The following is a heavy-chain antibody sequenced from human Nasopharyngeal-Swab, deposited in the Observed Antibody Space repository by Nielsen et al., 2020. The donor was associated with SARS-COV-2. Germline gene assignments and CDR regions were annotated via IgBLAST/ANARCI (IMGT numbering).Heavy chain of an antibody. CDR3: ARDQGRYSSGWYLDY. CDR1: GFTFSSYE. D-gene: IGHD6-19*01. CDR2: ISSSGSTI. V-gene: IGHV3-48*03. Sequence: LKISCAASGFTFSSYEMNWVRQAPGKGLEWVSYISSSGSTIYYADSVKGRFTISRDNAKNSLYLQMNSLRAEDTAVYYCARDQGRYSSGWYLDYWGQGTLVTVSS. J-gene: IGHJ4*02.